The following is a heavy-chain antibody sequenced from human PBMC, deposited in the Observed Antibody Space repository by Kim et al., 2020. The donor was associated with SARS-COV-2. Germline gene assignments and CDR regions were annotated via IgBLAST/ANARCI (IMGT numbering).Heavy chain of an antibody. CDR2: IYSGGSA. V-gene: IGHV3-53*01. CDR3: ARGGAYSGGYYYVDS. Sequence: GGSLRLSCAASGFIVSSIYMTWVRRAPGKGLEWVSVIYSGGSAYYADSVKGRFTISRDNSKNTVYLQMNSLRAEDTAMYYCARGGAYSGGYYYVDSWGQGTLVTVSS. CDR1: GFIVSSIY. D-gene: IGHD3-22*01. J-gene: IGHJ4*02.